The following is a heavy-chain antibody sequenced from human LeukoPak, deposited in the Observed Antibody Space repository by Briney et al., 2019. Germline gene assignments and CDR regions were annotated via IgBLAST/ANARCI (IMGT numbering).Heavy chain of an antibody. D-gene: IGHD4-17*01. V-gene: IGHV5-51*01. CDR2: IYPGDSDP. J-gene: IGHJ4*02. CDR1: GYSFTSYW. CDR3: ARNPPDYGDYGWVDY. Sequence: GESLKISCKGSGYSFTSYWIGWVRQMPGKGLEWMGIIYPGDSDPRYSPSFQGQVTISVDRSISTAYLQWSSLKASDTAMYYCARNPPDYGDYGWVDYWGQGTLVTVSS.